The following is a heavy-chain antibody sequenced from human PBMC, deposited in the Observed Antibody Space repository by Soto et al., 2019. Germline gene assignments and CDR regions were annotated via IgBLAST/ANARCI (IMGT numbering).Heavy chain of an antibody. CDR3: AKDYDFWSGHGMDV. Sequence: PGGSLRLSCAASGFTFSVYGMHWVRQAPGKGLEWVAVISYDGSNKYYADSVKGRFTISRDNSKNTLYLQMNILRAEDTAVYYCAKDYDFWSGHGMDVWGQGTTVTVSS. J-gene: IGHJ6*02. D-gene: IGHD3-3*01. CDR1: GFTFSVYG. V-gene: IGHV3-30*18. CDR2: ISYDGSNK.